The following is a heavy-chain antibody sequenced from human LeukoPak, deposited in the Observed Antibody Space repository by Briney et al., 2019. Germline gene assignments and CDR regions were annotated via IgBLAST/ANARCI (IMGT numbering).Heavy chain of an antibody. CDR2: INHSGST. J-gene: IGHJ4*02. Sequence: MPSETLSLTCAVYGGSFSGYYWSWIRQPPGKGLEWIGEINHSGSTNYNPSLKSRVTISVDTSKNQFSLKLSSVTAADTAVYYCARGLGYDSSGYYRDYWGQGTLVTVSS. D-gene: IGHD3-22*01. V-gene: IGHV4-34*01. CDR3: ARGLGYDSSGYYRDY. CDR1: GGSFSGYY.